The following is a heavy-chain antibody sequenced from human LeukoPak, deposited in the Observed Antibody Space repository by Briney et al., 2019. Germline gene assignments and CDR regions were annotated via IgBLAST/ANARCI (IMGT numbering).Heavy chain of an antibody. Sequence: KPSETLSLTCTVSGGSISSYYWSWIRQPAGKGLEWIGRIYTSGSTNYNPSLKSRVTMSVDTSKNQFSLKLSSVTAADTAVYYCAREIAVAGTEGWFDPWGQGTLVTVSS. V-gene: IGHV4-4*07. CDR2: IYTSGST. J-gene: IGHJ5*02. CDR1: GGSISSYY. D-gene: IGHD6-19*01. CDR3: AREIAVAGTEGWFDP.